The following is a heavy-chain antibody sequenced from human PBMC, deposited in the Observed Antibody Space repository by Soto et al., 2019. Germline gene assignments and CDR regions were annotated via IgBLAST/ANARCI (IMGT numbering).Heavy chain of an antibody. V-gene: IGHV4-39*01. CDR1: GGSISSSSYY. CDR3: ARVLDFDGAFDI. J-gene: IGHJ3*02. CDR2: IYYSGST. Sequence: QLQLQESGPGLVKPSETLSLTCTVSGGSISSSSYYWGWIRQPPGKGLEWIGSIYYSGSTYYNPSLKSRVTISVDTSKNQFSLKLSSVTAADTAVYYCARVLDFDGAFDIWGQGTMVTVSS. D-gene: IGHD3-9*01.